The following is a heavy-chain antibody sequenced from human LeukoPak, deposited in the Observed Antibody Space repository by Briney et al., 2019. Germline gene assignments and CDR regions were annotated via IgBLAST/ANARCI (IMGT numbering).Heavy chain of an antibody. D-gene: IGHD3-22*01. CDR2: ITWSSNI. CDR1: GFSVSSFS. CDR3: AKSSYYDTSGSYREYYFDY. J-gene: IGHJ4*02. Sequence: GGSLRLSCAASGFSVSSFSMNWVRQAPGKGLEWVSHITWSSNIYYADSVKGRFTISRDNSKNTLYLQMNSLRAEDTALYYCAKSSYYDTSGSYREYYFDYWGQGALVTVSS. V-gene: IGHV3-21*05.